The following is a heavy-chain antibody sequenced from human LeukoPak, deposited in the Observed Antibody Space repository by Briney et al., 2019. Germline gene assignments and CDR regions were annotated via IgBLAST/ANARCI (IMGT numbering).Heavy chain of an antibody. CDR2: ISSRSSYI. Sequence: PGGSLRLSCAASGFTFSSYNMKWVRQAPGKGLEWVSSISSRSSYIFYADSVKGRFTISRDNAKKSLYLQTNSLRAEDTAVYYCASGVNYFDYWGQGTLVTVSS. J-gene: IGHJ4*02. CDR3: ASGVNYFDY. D-gene: IGHD3-3*01. V-gene: IGHV3-21*01. CDR1: GFTFSSYN.